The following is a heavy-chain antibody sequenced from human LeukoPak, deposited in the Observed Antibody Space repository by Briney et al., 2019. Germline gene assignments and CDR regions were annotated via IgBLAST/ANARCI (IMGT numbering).Heavy chain of an antibody. CDR3: ARGNSDPDTYYFDY. V-gene: IGHV7-4-1*02. Sequence: ASVKVSCKASGYTFTSYAMNWVRQAPGQGLEWMGWINTNTGNPTYAQGFTGRFVFSLDTSVSTAYLQISSLKAEDTAVYYCARGNSDPDTYYFDYWGQGTLVTVSS. D-gene: IGHD1/OR15-1a*01. CDR1: GYTFTSYA. CDR2: INTNTGNP. J-gene: IGHJ4*02.